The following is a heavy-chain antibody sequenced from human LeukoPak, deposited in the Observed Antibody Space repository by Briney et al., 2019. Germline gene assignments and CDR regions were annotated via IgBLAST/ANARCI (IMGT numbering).Heavy chain of an antibody. V-gene: IGHV3-23*01. Sequence: GGSLRLSCVGSGFTFRSHAMSWVRQAPEKGLEFVSGSYENGGTTYYADSVKGRFSISRDNSKNTLYLQMDSLRGEDTAVYYCAKDFRIGYSAHFDYWGQGALVTVSS. D-gene: IGHD2-21*01. CDR1: GFTFRSHA. CDR2: SYENGGTT. J-gene: IGHJ4*02. CDR3: AKDFRIGYSAHFDY.